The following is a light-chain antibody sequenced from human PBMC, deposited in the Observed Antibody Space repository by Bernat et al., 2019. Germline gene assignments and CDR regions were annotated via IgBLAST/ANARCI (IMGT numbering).Light chain of an antibody. CDR3: LEQKAYPVT. CDR1: QGVGSY. CDR2: DAS. V-gene: IGKV1-17*01. Sequence: VTITCRTSQGVGSYFLWFQQKPGKAPKLLIFDASKLEGGVPSRFIGSGSGTYFTLTINSLQPEDFATESCLEQKAYPVTFGGGTKVEI. J-gene: IGKJ4*01.